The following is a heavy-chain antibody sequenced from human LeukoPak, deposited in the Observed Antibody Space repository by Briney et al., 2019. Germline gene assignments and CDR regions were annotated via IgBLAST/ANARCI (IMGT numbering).Heavy chain of an antibody. V-gene: IGHV3-48*01. J-gene: IGHJ5*02. CDR1: GFTFSSYS. Sequence: PGGSLRLSCAASGFTFSSYSMSWVRQAPGKGLEWVSYISSSSSTIYYADSVKGRFTISRDNAKNSLYLQMNSLRAEDTAVYYCARRDGFEFDPWGQGTLVTVSS. D-gene: IGHD5-24*01. CDR3: ARRDGFEFDP. CDR2: ISSSSSTI.